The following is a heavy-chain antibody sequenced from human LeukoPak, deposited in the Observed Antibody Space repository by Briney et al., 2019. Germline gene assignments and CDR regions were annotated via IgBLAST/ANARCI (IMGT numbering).Heavy chain of an antibody. J-gene: IGHJ4*02. V-gene: IGHV3-48*03. CDR1: GFTFSNYE. D-gene: IGHD1-14*01. CDR2: ISSSGSTI. Sequence: PGGSLRLSCAASGFTFSNYEMNGVRQAPGKGLEWVSYISSSGSTIYYADSVKGRFTISRDNAKDSVYLQMNGLRAEDTAVYYCANIWITGYWGQGTLVTVSS. CDR3: ANIWITGY.